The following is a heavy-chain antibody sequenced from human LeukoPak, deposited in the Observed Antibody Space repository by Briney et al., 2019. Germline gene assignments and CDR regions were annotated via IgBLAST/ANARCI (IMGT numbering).Heavy chain of an antibody. J-gene: IGHJ5*02. CDR2: IIPIFGTA. V-gene: IGHV1-69*05. CDR3: ARDHTYYYDSSGPNWFDP. D-gene: IGHD3-22*01. CDR1: GYTFTSYG. Sequence: SVKVSCKASGYTFTSYGISWVRQAPGQGLEWMGGIIPIFGTANYAQKFQGRVTITTDESTSTAYMELSSLRSEDTAVYYCARDHTYYYDSSGPNWFDPWGQGTLVTVSS.